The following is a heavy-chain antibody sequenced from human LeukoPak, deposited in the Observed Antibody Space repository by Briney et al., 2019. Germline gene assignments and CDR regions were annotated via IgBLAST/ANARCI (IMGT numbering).Heavy chain of an antibody. J-gene: IGHJ4*02. V-gene: IGHV3-9*01. CDR3: AKDSGSYWDHFDY. D-gene: IGHD1-26*01. CDR1: GFTFDDYA. CDR2: ISWNSGSI. Sequence: PGGSLRLSCAASGFTFDDYAMHWVRPAPGKGLEWVSGISWNSGSIGYADSVKGRFTIPRDNAKNSLYLQMNSLRAEDTALYYCAKDSGSYWDHFDYWGQGTLVTVSS.